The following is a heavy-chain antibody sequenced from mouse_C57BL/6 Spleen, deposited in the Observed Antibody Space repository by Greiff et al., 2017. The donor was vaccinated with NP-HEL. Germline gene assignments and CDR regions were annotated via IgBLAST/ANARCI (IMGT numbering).Heavy chain of an antibody. CDR1: GFTFSDYG. CDR3: ARENEGSD. Sequence: EVQLVESGGGLVKPGGSLKLSCAASGFTFSDYGMHWVRQAPEKGLEWVAYISSGSSTIYYADTVKGRFTISRDNAKNTLFLQMTSLRSEDTAMYYCARENEGSDWGQGTLVTVSA. CDR2: ISSGSSTI. V-gene: IGHV5-17*01. J-gene: IGHJ3*01.